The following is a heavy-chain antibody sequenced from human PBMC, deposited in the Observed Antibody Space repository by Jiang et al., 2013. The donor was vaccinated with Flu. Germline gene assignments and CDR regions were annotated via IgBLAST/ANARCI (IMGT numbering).Heavy chain of an antibody. CDR2: IYYSGST. V-gene: IGHV4-39*02. CDR3: AREEMATTYYYYGMDV. J-gene: IGHJ6*02. Sequence: PGLVKPSETLSLTCTVSGGSISSSSYYWGWIRQPPGKGLEWIGSIYYSGSTYYNPSLKSRVTISVDTSKNQFSLKLSSVTAADTAVYYCAREEMATTYYYYGMDVWGQGTTVTVSS. CDR1: GGSISSSSYY. D-gene: IGHD5-24*01.